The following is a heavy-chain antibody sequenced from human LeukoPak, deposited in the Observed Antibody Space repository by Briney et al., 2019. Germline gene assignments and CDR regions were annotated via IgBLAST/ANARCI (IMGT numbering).Heavy chain of an antibody. CDR1: GYTFTSYY. J-gene: IGHJ2*01. CDR2: INPSGGST. D-gene: IGHD4-17*01. CDR3: ARGADYGDYGWYFDL. V-gene: IGHV1-46*01. Sequence: GASVKVSCKASGYTFTSYYMHWVRQAPGQGLEWMGIINPSGGSTSYAQKFQGRVTITADKSTSTAYMELSSLRSEDTAVYYCARGADYGDYGWYFDLWGRGTLVTVSS.